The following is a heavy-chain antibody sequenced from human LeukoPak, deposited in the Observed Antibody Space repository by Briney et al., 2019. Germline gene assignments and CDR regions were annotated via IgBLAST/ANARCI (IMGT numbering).Heavy chain of an antibody. J-gene: IGHJ3*01. CDR3: ASRAGNSFHGFDV. D-gene: IGHD4-23*01. V-gene: IGHV1-18*01. Sequence: GASVKVSCRSSGFTFTSYGVNWVRQAPGQGLAWMGWISAYNGDTSSAQTLQGRITMTTDTSTSTAYMELRSLRSDDTTVYYCASRAGNSFHGFDVWGQGTMVTVSS. CDR2: ISAYNGDT. CDR1: GFTFTSYG.